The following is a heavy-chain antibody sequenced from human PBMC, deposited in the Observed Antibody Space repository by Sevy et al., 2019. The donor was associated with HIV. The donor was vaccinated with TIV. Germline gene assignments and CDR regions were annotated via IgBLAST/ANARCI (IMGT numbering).Heavy chain of an antibody. J-gene: IGHJ4*02. CDR2: ISGSGGST. D-gene: IGHD4-17*01. CDR3: AKVYGDIVPYYFDY. V-gene: IGHV3-23*01. CDR1: GFTVSSYA. Sequence: GGSLRLSCAASGFTVSSYAMSWVRQAPGKGLEWVSAISGSGGSTYYADSVKGRFTISRDNTKNKLYLQMNSLRAEETAVYYCAKVYGDIVPYYFDYWGQGTLVTVSS.